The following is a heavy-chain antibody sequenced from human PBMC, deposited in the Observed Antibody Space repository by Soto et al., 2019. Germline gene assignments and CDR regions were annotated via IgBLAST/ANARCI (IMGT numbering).Heavy chain of an antibody. V-gene: IGHV3-30-3*01. D-gene: IGHD6-13*01. CDR3: ARETAAWRDFDY. CDR2: ISYDGSNR. CDR1: GFNFSSFP. J-gene: IGHJ4*02. Sequence: QVQLVESGGGEVQPGRSLRLSCVASGFNFSSFPMHWVRQAPGKGLEWMAVISYDGSNRYYADSVKGRFTISRDNSKNTLYLQMNSLRVEDMAVYYCARETAAWRDFDYWGQGNLVTVSS.